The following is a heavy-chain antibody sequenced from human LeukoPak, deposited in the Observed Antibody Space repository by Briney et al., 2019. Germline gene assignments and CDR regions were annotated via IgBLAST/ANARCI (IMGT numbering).Heavy chain of an antibody. V-gene: IGHV3-23*01. D-gene: IGHD2/OR15-2a*01. Sequence: PGGSLRLSCAASGCTFSSYAMNWVRQPPGRGLEWVSSISGAGGSTFYADSVEGRFTISRDYSKDTLYLQMESLRVEDTAVYYCATSTTWHQSVVSWGQGTLVTVSS. J-gene: IGHJ5*02. CDR1: GCTFSSYA. CDR2: ISGAGGST. CDR3: ATSTTWHQSVVS.